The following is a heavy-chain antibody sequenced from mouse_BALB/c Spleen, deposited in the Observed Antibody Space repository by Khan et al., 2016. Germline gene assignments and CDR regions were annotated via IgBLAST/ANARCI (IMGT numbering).Heavy chain of an antibody. CDR1: GFDFSRYW. CDR2: INPGSSTI. CDR3: ARLLWLRAMDY. J-gene: IGHJ4*01. V-gene: IGHV4-2*02. D-gene: IGHD2-2*01. Sequence: EVKLLESGGGLVQPGGSLNLSCAASGFDFSRYWMSWARQAPGKGQEWIGEINPGSSTINYTPSLKDKFIISRDKAKNTLYLQMSKVRSEDTALYYCARLLWLRAMDYWGQGTSVTVSS.